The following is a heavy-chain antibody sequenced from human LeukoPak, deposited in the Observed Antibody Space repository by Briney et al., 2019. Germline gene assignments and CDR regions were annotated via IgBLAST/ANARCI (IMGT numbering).Heavy chain of an antibody. J-gene: IGHJ4*02. CDR3: AKGVDILTGYYYY. D-gene: IGHD3-9*01. Sequence: GGSLRLSCAASGFTFSSYAMSWVRQAPGKGLEWVSAISGSGGSTYYADSVKGRFTISRNNSKNTLYLQMNSLRAEDTAVYYCAKGVDILTGYYYYWGQGTLVTVSS. CDR2: ISGSGGST. V-gene: IGHV3-23*01. CDR1: GFTFSSYA.